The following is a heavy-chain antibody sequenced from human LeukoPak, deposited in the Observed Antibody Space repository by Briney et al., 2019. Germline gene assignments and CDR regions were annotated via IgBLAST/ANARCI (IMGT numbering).Heavy chain of an antibody. V-gene: IGHV3-66*01. CDR3: ARVDYGDYGFDY. CDR1: AFTVRSNY. J-gene: IGHJ4*02. D-gene: IGHD4-17*01. CDR2: IYSGGST. Sequence: PGGSLRLSCAASAFTVRSNYMSWVRQAQGEALEWASVIYSGGSTYYADSVKGRFTISRDNSKNTLYLQMNSLRAEDTAVYYCARVDYGDYGFDYWGQGTLVTVSS.